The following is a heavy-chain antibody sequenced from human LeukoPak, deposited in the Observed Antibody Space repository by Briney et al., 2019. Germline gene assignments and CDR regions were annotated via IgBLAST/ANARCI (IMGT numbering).Heavy chain of an antibody. Sequence: GSLRLSCAASGFTFSSYAMSWVRQAPGKGLEWVSVISGSDDSTYYADSVKGRFTISRDNSKNTLFLQMNSLRAEDTALYYCAKAGHSSSWAWADYWGQGTLVTVSS. D-gene: IGHD6-13*01. CDR3: AKAGHSSSWAWADY. CDR1: GFTFSSYA. V-gene: IGHV3-23*01. J-gene: IGHJ4*02. CDR2: ISGSDDST.